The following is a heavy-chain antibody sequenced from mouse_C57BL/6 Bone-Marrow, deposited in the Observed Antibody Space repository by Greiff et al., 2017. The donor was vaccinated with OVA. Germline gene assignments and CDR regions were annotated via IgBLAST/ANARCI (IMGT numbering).Heavy chain of an antibody. CDR2: INPYYGTT. J-gene: IGHJ4*01. D-gene: IGHD1-1*01. Sequence: EVQLQQPGPELVKPGASVKISCKASGYSFTDYNMNWVKQSNGKSLEWIGVINPYYGTTSYNQKFKGKATLTVDQSSSTAYMQLNSLTSEDAAVYCGASILVGAKDYWGQGTTVTVSS. CDR3: ASILVGAKDY. CDR1: GYSFTDYN. V-gene: IGHV1-39*01.